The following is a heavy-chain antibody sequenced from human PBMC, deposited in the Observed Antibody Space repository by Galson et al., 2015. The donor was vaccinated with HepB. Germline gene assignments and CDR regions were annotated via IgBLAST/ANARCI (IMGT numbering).Heavy chain of an antibody. CDR3: ARDGCSGGTCHWYFQH. D-gene: IGHD2-15*01. CDR1: GDSVFSNSAA. CDR2: TYYRSKWNS. J-gene: IGHJ1*01. V-gene: IGHV6-1*01. Sequence: CAISGDSVFSNSAAWNWIRQSPSRGLEWLGRTYYRSKWNSDYAVSVRSRITISPDTSKNQISLQLNSVTPEDTAVYYCARDGCSGGTCHWYFQHWGQGTLVNVSS.